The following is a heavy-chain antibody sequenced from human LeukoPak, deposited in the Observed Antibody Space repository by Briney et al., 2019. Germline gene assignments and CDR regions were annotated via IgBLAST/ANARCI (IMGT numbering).Heavy chain of an antibody. CDR2: IYYSGST. V-gene: IGHV4-59*01. Sequence: PSKTLSLTCTVSGGSISSYYWSWIRQPLGKGLEWIGYIYYSGSTNYNPSLKSRVTISVDTSKNQFSLKLGSVTAADTAVYYCASISPGYYYYGMDVWGQGTTVTVSS. CDR1: GGSISSYY. J-gene: IGHJ6*02. CDR3: ASISPGYYYYGMDV. D-gene: IGHD1-14*01.